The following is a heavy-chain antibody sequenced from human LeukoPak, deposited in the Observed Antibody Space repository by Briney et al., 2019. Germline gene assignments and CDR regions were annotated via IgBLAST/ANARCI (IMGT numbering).Heavy chain of an antibody. CDR2: IRYDGSNK. Sequence: GGSLRLSCAASGFTFSDYYMSWIRQAPGKGLEWVAFIRYDGSNKYYADSVKGRFTISRDNSKNTLYLQMNSLRAEDTAVYYCARVFGSYCSGGSCYLDYWGQGTLVTVSS. V-gene: IGHV3-30*02. CDR3: ARVFGSYCSGGSCYLDY. CDR1: GFTFSDYY. J-gene: IGHJ4*02. D-gene: IGHD2-15*01.